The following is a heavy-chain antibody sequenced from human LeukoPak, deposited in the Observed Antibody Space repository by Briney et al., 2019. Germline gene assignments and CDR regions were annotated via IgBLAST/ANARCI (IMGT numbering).Heavy chain of an antibody. CDR1: GFTFGSYA. CDR3: ARGPAMDV. V-gene: IGHV3-64*01. CDR2: ITNDGGTT. J-gene: IGHJ6*03. D-gene: IGHD2-2*01. Sequence: GGSLRLSCAASGFTFGSYAMHWVRQAPGKGLEYVSAITNDGGTTFYANSVKGRFTISRDNSKNTLFLQMGSLRPEDMAVYYCARGPAMDVWGKGTTVTVSS.